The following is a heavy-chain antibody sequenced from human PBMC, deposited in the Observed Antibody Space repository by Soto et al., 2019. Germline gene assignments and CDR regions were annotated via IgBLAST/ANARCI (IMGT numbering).Heavy chain of an antibody. CDR1: GISLSTTGVG. CDR3: AHTHYRGVIPNPFDY. Sequence: QITLKESGPTLVKPTQTLTLTCTVSGISLSTTGVGVAWIRQPPGKALEWLAVIYWADDKEYSPSLKNRLTLTKDTSKNQVVLMMTNMDRVDTATYYCAHTHYRGVIPNPFDYWGQGTPVTVSS. CDR2: IYWADDK. V-gene: IGHV2-5*02. J-gene: IGHJ4*02. D-gene: IGHD3-10*01.